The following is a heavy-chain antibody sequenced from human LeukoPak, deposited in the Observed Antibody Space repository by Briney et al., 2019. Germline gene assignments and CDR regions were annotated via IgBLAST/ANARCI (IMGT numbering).Heavy chain of an antibody. CDR2: IKSKTDGGTT. CDR3: TPAGGVRYFDWSPY. Sequence: GGSLRLSCAASGFTFSNAWMSWVRQAPGKGLEWVGRIKSKTDGGTTDYAAPVKGRFTISRDDSKNTLYLQMNSLKTEDTAVYYCTPAGGVRYFDWSPYWGQGTLVTVSS. V-gene: IGHV3-15*01. CDR1: GFTFSNAW. J-gene: IGHJ4*02. D-gene: IGHD3-9*01.